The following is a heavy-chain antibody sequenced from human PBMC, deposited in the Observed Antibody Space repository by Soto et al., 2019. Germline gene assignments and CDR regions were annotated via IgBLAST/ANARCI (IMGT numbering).Heavy chain of an antibody. Sequence: QVQLVESGGGVVQPGRSLRLSCAASGFTFSSYGMHWVRQAPGKGLEWMAVIWYDGNSKDNGDSVRGRFTVSRDNSKNTLYLQMDSLRAEDKAVYYCARDSSSGEGLDFWGQGTLVTVSS. CDR2: IWYDGNSK. D-gene: IGHD7-27*01. V-gene: IGHV3-33*01. CDR3: ARDSSSGEGLDF. CDR1: GFTFSSYG. J-gene: IGHJ4*02.